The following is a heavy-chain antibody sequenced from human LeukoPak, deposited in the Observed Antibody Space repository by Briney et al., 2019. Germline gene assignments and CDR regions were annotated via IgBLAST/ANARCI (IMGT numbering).Heavy chain of an antibody. Sequence: GASVKVSCKASGYTFTSYDINWVRQAPGQGLEWMGIINPSGGSTSYAQKFQGRVTMTRDTSTSTVYMELSSPRSEDTAVYYCARDPTLGYCSSTSCSGFDPWGQGTLVTVSS. CDR2: INPSGGST. CDR3: ARDPTLGYCSSTSCSGFDP. V-gene: IGHV1-46*01. CDR1: GYTFTSYD. D-gene: IGHD2-2*01. J-gene: IGHJ5*02.